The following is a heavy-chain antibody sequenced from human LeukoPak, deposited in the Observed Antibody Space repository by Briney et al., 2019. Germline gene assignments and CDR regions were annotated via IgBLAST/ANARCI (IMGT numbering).Heavy chain of an antibody. D-gene: IGHD2-15*01. CDR1: GFTFSSYA. J-gene: IGHJ4*02. Sequence: GGSLRLSCAASGFTFSSYAMSWVRQAPGKGLERVSNLSGSSRYNADTETGRFTISRDNAKNSLYLQMNSLRAEDTAVYYCASFGRYCSGGSCYSYSWGQGTLVTVSS. CDR3: ASFGRYCSGGSCYSYS. V-gene: IGHV3-23*01. CDR2: LSGSSR.